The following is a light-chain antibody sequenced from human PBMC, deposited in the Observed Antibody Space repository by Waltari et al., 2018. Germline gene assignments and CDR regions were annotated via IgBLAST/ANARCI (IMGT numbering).Light chain of an antibody. V-gene: IGLV4-69*01. CDR3: QTWDSGFVV. CDR2: VNNDGSY. Sequence: QLVLTQSPSASASLGASVKLTCPLRSGPTNNAIARHQQQPEKGPRYLMRVNNDGSYSRGDGIPDRFSGSSSGAERYLTIASLQSEDEADYYCQTWDSGFVVFGGGTKLTVL. CDR1: SGPTNNA. J-gene: IGLJ3*02.